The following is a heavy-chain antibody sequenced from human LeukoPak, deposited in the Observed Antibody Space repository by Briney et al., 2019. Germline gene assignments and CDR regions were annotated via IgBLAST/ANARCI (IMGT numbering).Heavy chain of an antibody. Sequence: PSGTLSLTCAVYGGSFSGYFWSWIRQPPGKGLEWIGEINHSGSTNHNPSLKCRVTISVDTSKNQFSLNLSSVTAADTAVYYCASAMVRGVMRAGYSYGPRFDYWGQGTLVTVSS. CDR3: ASAMVRGVMRAGYSYGPRFDY. J-gene: IGHJ4*02. CDR1: GGSFSGYF. D-gene: IGHD3-10*01. V-gene: IGHV4-34*01. CDR2: INHSGST.